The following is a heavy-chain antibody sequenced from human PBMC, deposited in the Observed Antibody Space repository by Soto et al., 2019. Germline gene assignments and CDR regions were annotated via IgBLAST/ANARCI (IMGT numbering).Heavy chain of an antibody. CDR3: ARVSRKVWNRDYYYGMDV. D-gene: IGHD1-1*01. CDR2: IIPIFGTA. J-gene: IGHJ6*02. Sequence: QVQLVQSGAEVKKPGSSVKVSCKASGGTFSSYAISWVRQAPGQGLEWMGGIIPIFGTANYAQKFQGRVTITADKSTSTAYMELSSLRSEDTAVYYCARVSRKVWNRDYYYGMDVWGQGTTVTVSS. CDR1: GGTFSSYA. V-gene: IGHV1-69*06.